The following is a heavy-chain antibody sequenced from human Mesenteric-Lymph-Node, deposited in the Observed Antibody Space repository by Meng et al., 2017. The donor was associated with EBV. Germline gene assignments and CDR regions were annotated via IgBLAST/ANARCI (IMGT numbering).Heavy chain of an antibody. CDR2: GHSPGRT. V-gene: IGHV4-61*01. J-gene: IGHJ4*02. CDR3: ASQGYYDSGAWGDYFDY. CDR1: AHSVYRATEH. Sequence: VPLLESRPVHVHPSQTSYLTCRCSAHSVYRATEHLRWIRKPPGKGLEWISSGHSPGRTHYNPSLMRLVTISLDTSKSQCSLTLTYVTAADTAVYYCASQGYYDSGAWGDYFDYWGQGSLVTVSS. D-gene: IGHD3-22*01.